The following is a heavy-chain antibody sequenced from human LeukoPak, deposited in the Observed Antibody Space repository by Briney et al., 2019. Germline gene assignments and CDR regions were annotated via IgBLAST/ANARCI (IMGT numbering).Heavy chain of an antibody. J-gene: IGHJ6*03. D-gene: IGHD2-21*01. CDR3: ARATVIGNAPVPGYMDV. CDR2: IGTIVDT. CDR1: GFTFSTYD. Sequence: GGSLRLSCAASGFTFSTYDMHWVRQVSGKGLEWVSSIGTIVDTFYPGSVKGRFTISRGNAKNSLYLQMNGLRAGDTAVYYCARATVIGNAPVPGYMDVWGKGTTVTVSS. V-gene: IGHV3-13*01.